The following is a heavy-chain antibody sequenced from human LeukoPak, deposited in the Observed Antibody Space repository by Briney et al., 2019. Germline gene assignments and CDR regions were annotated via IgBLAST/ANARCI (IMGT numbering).Heavy chain of an antibody. CDR2: IKTKTDGGTA. D-gene: IGHD2-15*01. Sequence: PGGSLRLSCAASGFTFNNARISRVRQAPGKGLEWVGRIKTKTDGGTADYAAPLKGRFTISRDDSKNTLYLQMNSLKTEDTAVYYCTTGYCSGSSCWSLGYWGQGTLVTVSS. J-gene: IGHJ4*02. CDR1: GFTFNNAR. V-gene: IGHV3-15*01. CDR3: TTGYCSGSSCWSLGY.